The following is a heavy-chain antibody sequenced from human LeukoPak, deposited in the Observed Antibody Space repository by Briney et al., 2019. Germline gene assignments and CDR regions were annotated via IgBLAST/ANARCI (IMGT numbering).Heavy chain of an antibody. D-gene: IGHD3-10*01. CDR3: ANGDRKTYYYGSGTYYRNLDY. CDR2: ISSSSSYI. V-gene: IGHV3-21*01. CDR1: GFTFSSYS. Sequence: PGGSLRLSCAASGFTFSSYSMNWVRQAPGKGLEWVSSISSSSSYIYYADSVKGRFTISRDNSKNTLYLQINSLRAEDTAVYYCANGDRKTYYYGSGTYYRNLDYWGQGTLVTVSS. J-gene: IGHJ4*02.